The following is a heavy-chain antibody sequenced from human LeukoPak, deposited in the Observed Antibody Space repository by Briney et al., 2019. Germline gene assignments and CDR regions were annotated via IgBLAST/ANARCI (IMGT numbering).Heavy chain of an antibody. Sequence: SETLSLTCTVSGGSLSSYYWSWIRQPPGKGLEWIGNIYYSGSTNYNPSLKSRVTISIDTSKNQFSLKVSSVTAADTAVYYCARDGGGKIRPFDYWGQGTPVTVSS. CDR3: ARDGGGKIRPFDY. J-gene: IGHJ4*02. CDR2: IYYSGST. D-gene: IGHD2-15*01. CDR1: GGSLSSYY. V-gene: IGHV4-59*01.